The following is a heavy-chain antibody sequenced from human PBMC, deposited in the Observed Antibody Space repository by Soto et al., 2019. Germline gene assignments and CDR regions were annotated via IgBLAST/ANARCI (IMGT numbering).Heavy chain of an antibody. CDR2: INPSGGST. Sequence: GASVKVSFKASGYTFTSHYMHWVRQAPGQGLEWMGIINPSGGSTSYAQKFQGRVTMTRDTSTSTVYMELSSLRSEDTAVYYCARDTVSNYYDSSGSADAFDIWGQGTMVTVSS. V-gene: IGHV1-46*03. CDR1: GYTFTSHY. D-gene: IGHD3-22*01. J-gene: IGHJ3*02. CDR3: ARDTVSNYYDSSGSADAFDI.